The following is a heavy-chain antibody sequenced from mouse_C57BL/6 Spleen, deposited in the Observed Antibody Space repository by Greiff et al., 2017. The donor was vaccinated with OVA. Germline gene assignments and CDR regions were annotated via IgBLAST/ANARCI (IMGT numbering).Heavy chain of an antibody. D-gene: IGHD1-1*01. Sequence: QVQLQQPGAELVRPGTSVKLSCKASGYTFTSYWMHWVKQRPGQGLEWIGVIDPSDSYTNYNQKFKGKATLTVDTSSSTAYMQLSSLTSAESAVCYCAYYYGSSGCWGQGTTLTVSS. CDR3: AYYYGSSGC. V-gene: IGHV1-59*01. CDR1: GYTFTSYW. CDR2: IDPSDSYT. J-gene: IGHJ2*01.